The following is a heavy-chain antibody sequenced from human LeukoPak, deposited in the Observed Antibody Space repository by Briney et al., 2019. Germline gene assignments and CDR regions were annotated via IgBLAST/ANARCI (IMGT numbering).Heavy chain of an antibody. CDR1: GGSISSSNW. CDR3: ASRSYDSSAYYFDY. CDR2: IYHSGST. D-gene: IGHD3-22*01. Sequence: PSETLSLTCAVSGGSISSSNWWSWVRQPPGKGLEWIGEIYHSGSTNYNPSLKSRVTISVDKSKNQFSLKLSSVTAADTAVYYCASRSYDSSAYYFDYWGQGTLVTVSS. V-gene: IGHV4-4*02. J-gene: IGHJ4*02.